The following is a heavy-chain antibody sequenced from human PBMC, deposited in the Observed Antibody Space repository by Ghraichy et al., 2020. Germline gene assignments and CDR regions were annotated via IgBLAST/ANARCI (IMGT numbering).Heavy chain of an antibody. CDR3: ASYIELLWFGEPLGRFDY. Sequence: SETLSLTCTVSGGSISSYYWSWIRQPPGKGLEWIGYIYYSGSTNYNPSLKSRVTISVDTSKNQFSLKLSSVTAADTAVYYCASYIELLWFGEPLGRFDYWGPGTLVTVSS. D-gene: IGHD3-10*01. J-gene: IGHJ4*02. CDR1: GGSISSYY. V-gene: IGHV4-59*01. CDR2: IYYSGST.